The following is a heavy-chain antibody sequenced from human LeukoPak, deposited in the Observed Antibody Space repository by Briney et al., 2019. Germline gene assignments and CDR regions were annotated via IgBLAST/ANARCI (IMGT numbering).Heavy chain of an antibody. J-gene: IGHJ4*02. CDR3: AKVHAMYSGKLVGNFDY. V-gene: IGHV3-23*01. CDR2: ISGSGGST. CDR1: GFTFSSYA. D-gene: IGHD1-26*01. Sequence: QPGGSLRLSCAASGFTFSSYAMSWVGQAPGKGLDWVSAISGSGGSTYYADSVKGRFTISRDNSKNTLYLQMDSLRAEDTAVFYCAKVHAMYSGKLVGNFDYWGQGTLVTVSS.